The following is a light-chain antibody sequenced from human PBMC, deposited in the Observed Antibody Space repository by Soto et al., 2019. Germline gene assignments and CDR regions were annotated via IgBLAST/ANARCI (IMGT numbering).Light chain of an antibody. V-gene: IGLV2-11*01. J-gene: IGLJ3*02. CDR2: DVT. CDR3: CSFRLDATLGV. Sequence: QSALTQPRSVSGSPGQSVTISCTATSDDVDFSTYVSWYQQRPGKAPKLLIFDVTQRPSGVPHRFAGSKSGDTASLTISGLQAEDEADYYCCSFRLDATLGVFGGGTKLTVL. CDR1: SDDVDFSTY.